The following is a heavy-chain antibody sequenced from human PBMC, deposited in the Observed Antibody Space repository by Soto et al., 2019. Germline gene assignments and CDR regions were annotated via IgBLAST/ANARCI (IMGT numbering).Heavy chain of an antibody. D-gene: IGHD3-9*01. V-gene: IGHV3-23*01. CDR1: GGTFTSYA. J-gene: IGHJ4*02. Sequence: GSLRLSCAASGGTFTSYAMTWVRQVPGEGLQWVSSISKSGDSTYYADSVKGRFTTSRDNSKNTLYLQMNSLRAEDTAIYYCAKGYFGFDYLGQGTLVTVSS. CDR3: AKGYFGFDY. CDR2: ISKSGDST.